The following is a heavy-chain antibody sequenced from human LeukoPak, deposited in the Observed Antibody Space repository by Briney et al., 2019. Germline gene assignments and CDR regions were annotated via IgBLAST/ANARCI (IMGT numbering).Heavy chain of an antibody. CDR3: ARVEGSSGWVDY. CDR1: GGSISSYY. Sequence: SETLSLTCTVSGGSISSYYWSWIRQPPGKGLEWIGYIYYSGSTNYNPSLKSRVTISVDTSKNQFSLKLSSVTAADTAVYYCARVEGSSGWVDYWGRGTLVTVSS. V-gene: IGHV4-59*01. D-gene: IGHD6-19*01. CDR2: IYYSGST. J-gene: IGHJ4*02.